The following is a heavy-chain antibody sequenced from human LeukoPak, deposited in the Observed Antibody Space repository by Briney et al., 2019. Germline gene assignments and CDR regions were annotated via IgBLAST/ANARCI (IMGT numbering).Heavy chain of an antibody. CDR3: VRDLLGAGGSQY. D-gene: IGHD1-26*01. J-gene: IGHJ4*02. CDR2: IFYSGST. CDR1: GCSITSGHYD. Sequence: SQTLSLTWTASGCSITSGHYDGSWIRQPPGKGLEWIGYIFYSGSTYYTPSLKSRVTISADTSKNQFSLKLSSVTAADTAVYYCVRDLLGAGGSQYWGQGILVSVSS. V-gene: IGHV4-30-4*01.